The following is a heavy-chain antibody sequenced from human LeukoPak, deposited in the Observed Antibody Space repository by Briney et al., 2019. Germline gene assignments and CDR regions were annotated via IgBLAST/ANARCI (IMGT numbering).Heavy chain of an antibody. CDR2: IYPNGLT. J-gene: IGHJ4*02. V-gene: IGHV4-59*12. D-gene: IGHD3-22*01. CDR3: TREGYGRSGYFLYF. CDR1: SGSMTDAC. Sequence: SETLSLTCTVSSGSMTDACWSWFRQAPGKGLEWLGFIYPNGLTEYSPPLRSRVSFSVATSKREATVRLSSVTASDTAVYYCTREGYGRSGYFLYFWGQGTLVTVSS.